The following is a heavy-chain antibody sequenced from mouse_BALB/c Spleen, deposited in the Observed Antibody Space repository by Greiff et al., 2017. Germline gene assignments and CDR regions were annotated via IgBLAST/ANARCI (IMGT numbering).Heavy chain of an antibody. CDR1: GYTFTSYW. CDR3: ARGTPIAMDY. J-gene: IGHJ4*01. V-gene: IGHV1-7*01. Sequence: QVHVKQSGAELAKPGASVKMSCKASGYTFTSYWMHWVKQRPGQGLEWIGYINPSTGYTEYNQKFKDKATLTADKSSSTAYMQLSSLTSEDSAVYYCARGTPIAMDYWGQGTSVTVSS. D-gene: IGHD3-3*01. CDR2: INPSTGYT.